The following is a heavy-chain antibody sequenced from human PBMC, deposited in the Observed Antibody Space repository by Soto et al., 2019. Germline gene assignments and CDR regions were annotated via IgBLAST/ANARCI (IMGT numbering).Heavy chain of an antibody. Sequence: GESLKISCKGSGYSFTSYWIGWVRQMPGKGLEWMGIIYPGDSDTRYSPSFQGQVTISADKSIGTAYLQWSSLKASDTAMYYCATSAVAGTRSFDYWGQGTLVTVSS. D-gene: IGHD6-19*01. CDR1: GYSFTSYW. CDR2: IYPGDSDT. V-gene: IGHV5-51*01. J-gene: IGHJ4*02. CDR3: ATSAVAGTRSFDY.